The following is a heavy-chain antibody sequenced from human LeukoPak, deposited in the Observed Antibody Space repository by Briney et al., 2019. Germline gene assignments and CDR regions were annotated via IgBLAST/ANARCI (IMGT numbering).Heavy chain of an antibody. J-gene: IGHJ4*02. D-gene: IGHD3-22*01. CDR1: GFTFSSYG. CDR3: ARSLRDSSGYYFMD. Sequence: GGSLRPSCAASGFTFSSYGMHWARQAPGKGLEWVAVIWYDGSNKYYADSVKGRFTISRDNSKNTLFLQMNSLRAEDTAVYYCARSLRDSSGYYFMDWGEGTLATVSS. CDR2: IWYDGSNK. V-gene: IGHV3-33*01.